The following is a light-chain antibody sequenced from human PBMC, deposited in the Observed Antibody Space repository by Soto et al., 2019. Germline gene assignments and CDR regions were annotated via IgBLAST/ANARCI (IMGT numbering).Light chain of an antibody. CDR3: QQYTNWPYT. J-gene: IGKJ2*01. CDR1: QALGNN. CDR2: GAS. V-gene: IGKV3-15*01. Sequence: EIVMMQSPATLSVSPRERATLSCRASQALGNNLAWYQHKPCQAPRLRIYGASTRATGVPVTFSGSGSETEFTLSISSLQSDDLAVYYCQQYTNWPYTFGQGTKLEIE.